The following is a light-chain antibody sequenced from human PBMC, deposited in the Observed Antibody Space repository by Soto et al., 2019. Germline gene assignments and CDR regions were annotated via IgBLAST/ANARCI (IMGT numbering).Light chain of an antibody. Sequence: IQLTQFPSSLSASVGDRVTITCRASQGVSSHLAWHQQRPGKAPKLLIYEVSTLQSGVPSRFSGSGSGTDFTLTIRSLQPDDSGTYYCQQTFATPLQVGNSFSHTFGQGTKVDIK. CDR1: QGVSSH. J-gene: IGKJ2*01. CDR3: QQTFATPLQVGNSFSHT. V-gene: IGKV1-9*01. CDR2: EVS.